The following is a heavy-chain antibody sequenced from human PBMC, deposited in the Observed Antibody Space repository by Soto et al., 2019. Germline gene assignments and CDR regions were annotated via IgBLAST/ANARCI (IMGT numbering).Heavy chain of an antibody. V-gene: IGHV3-30*03. CDR1: GFVSNDYD. CDR2: ISYDGSNK. CDR3: SRGIKGGLDA. J-gene: IGHJ5*02. D-gene: IGHD2-21*01. Sequence: QVQLAESGGGVVQPGRSLRLSCATSGFVSNDYDIHWVRQAPGKGLAWLASISYDGSNKYYADSVKGRFTISRDNSKNTLYLQLNSLGAEDTAVYYCSRGIKGGLDAWGPGTLVTVSS.